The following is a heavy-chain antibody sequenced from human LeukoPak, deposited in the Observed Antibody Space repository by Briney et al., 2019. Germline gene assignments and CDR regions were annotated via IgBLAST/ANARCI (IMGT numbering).Heavy chain of an antibody. CDR2: ISSSGSTI. D-gene: IGHD2-21*02. Sequence: GGSLRLSCVVSGFTVSSNYMSWIRQAPGKGLEWVSYISSSGSTIYYADSVKGRFTISRDNAKNSLYLQMNSLRAEDTAVYYCARAAYCGGDCYYYYYYYYMDVWGKGTTVTVSS. CDR3: ARAAYCGGDCYYYYYYYYMDV. V-gene: IGHV3-11*04. J-gene: IGHJ6*03. CDR1: GFTVSSNY.